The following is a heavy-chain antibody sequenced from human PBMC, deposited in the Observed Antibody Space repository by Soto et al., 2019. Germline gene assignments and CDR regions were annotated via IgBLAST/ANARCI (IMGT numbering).Heavy chain of an antibody. CDR3: VKDALTTVAYYFDY. CDR1: GYTFTDYY. J-gene: IGHJ4*02. Sequence: ASVKVSCKASGYTFTDYYIHWVRQAPGQGLEWMGWINPNSGATNYAQKFQGRITMTRDTSITTAYMEMSRLRSDDTAFYYCVKDALTTVAYYFDYWGQGALVTVSS. D-gene: IGHD4-17*01. V-gene: IGHV1-2*02. CDR2: INPNSGAT.